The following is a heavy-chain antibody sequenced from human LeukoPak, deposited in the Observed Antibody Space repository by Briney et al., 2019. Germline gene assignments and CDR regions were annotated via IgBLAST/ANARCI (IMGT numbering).Heavy chain of an antibody. D-gene: IGHD6-13*01. CDR3: TRASYSSSWSPARAGY. V-gene: IGHV3-49*04. CDR2: IRSKAYGGTT. J-gene: IGHJ4*02. CDR1: GFTFGDYA. Sequence: PGGSLRLSCTASGFTFGDYAMSWVRQAPGKGLEWVGFIRSKAYGGTTEYAASVKGRFTISRDDSKSIAYLQMNSLKTEDTAVYYCTRASYSSSWSPARAGYWGQGTLVTVSS.